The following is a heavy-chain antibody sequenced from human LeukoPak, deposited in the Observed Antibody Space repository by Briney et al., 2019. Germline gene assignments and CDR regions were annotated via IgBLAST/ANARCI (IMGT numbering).Heavy chain of an antibody. Sequence: GGSLRLSCAASGFTFSSYAMTWVRQAPWKGLEWVSTISDGGGSTYYADSVQGRFTVSRDNSNNTLYLQMDSLRVEDTALYYCAKDVGRGGTTGTTSVYWGQGTLVTVSS. CDR3: AKDVGRGGTTGTTSVY. D-gene: IGHD1-1*01. CDR1: GFTFSSYA. CDR2: ISDGGGST. V-gene: IGHV3-23*01. J-gene: IGHJ4*02.